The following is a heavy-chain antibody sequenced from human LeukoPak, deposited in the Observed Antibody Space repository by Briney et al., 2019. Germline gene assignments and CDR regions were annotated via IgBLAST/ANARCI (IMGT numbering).Heavy chain of an antibody. D-gene: IGHD3-3*01. J-gene: IGHJ4*02. Sequence: GGSLRLSCAASGFTFDDYAMHWVRQAPGKGLEWVSLISGDGGSTYYADSVKGRFTISRDNSKNSLYLQMSSLRTEDTALYYCAKDISDFWSGYYSYFDYWSQGTLVTVSS. CDR3: AKDISDFWSGYYSYFDY. V-gene: IGHV3-43*02. CDR2: ISGDGGST. CDR1: GFTFDDYA.